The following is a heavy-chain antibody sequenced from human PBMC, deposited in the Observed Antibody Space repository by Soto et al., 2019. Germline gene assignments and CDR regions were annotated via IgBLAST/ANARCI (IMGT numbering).Heavy chain of an antibody. D-gene: IGHD3-22*01. CDR2: ISSSDAGSYT. CDR1: GLTFSDYY. V-gene: IGHV3-11*06. CDR3: VRNHDSGGYSSFDY. J-gene: IGHJ4*02. Sequence: GSLRLSCAASGLTFSDYYMSWIRQAPGKGLEWLSYISSSDAGSYTNSADSVKGRFTISRDSARNSLYLQMNSLRAEDTAIYYCVRNHDSGGYSSFDYCGPGTLVTVS.